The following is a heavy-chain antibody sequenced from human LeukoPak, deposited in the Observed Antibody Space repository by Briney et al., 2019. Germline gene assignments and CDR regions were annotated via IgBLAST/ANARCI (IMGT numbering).Heavy chain of an antibody. CDR3: VRDRGTYRPIDY. CDR2: ISYTGTYI. V-gene: IGHV3-21*04. Sequence: GGSLRLSCAASEFTFNNYVMHWVRQAPGKGLEWVSSISYTGTYIYYADSVKGRFTISRDNAQNSLYLQMNSLRAEDTAIYYCVRDRGTYRPIDYWGQGTLVTVSS. J-gene: IGHJ4*02. CDR1: EFTFNNYV. D-gene: IGHD1-26*01.